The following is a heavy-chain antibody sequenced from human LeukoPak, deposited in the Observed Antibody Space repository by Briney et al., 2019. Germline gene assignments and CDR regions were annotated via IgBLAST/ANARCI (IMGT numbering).Heavy chain of an antibody. CDR2: NNMIGST. D-gene: IGHD3-10*01. Sequence: SGIPSPTLAGYWGSLRGLCRGLGPPTPGEGAGWVGGNNMIGSTNYNPSLKSRVTISVDTSKNQFSLKLSSVTAADTAVYYCARVSGFHGLLWFGAANWFDPWGQGTLVTVSS. J-gene: IGHJ5*02. V-gene: IGHV4-34*01. CDR1: WGSLRGLC. CDR3: ARVSGFHGLLWFGAANWFDP.